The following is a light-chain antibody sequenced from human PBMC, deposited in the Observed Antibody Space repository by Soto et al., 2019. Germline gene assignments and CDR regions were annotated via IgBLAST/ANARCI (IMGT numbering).Light chain of an antibody. J-gene: IGKJ2*01. V-gene: IGKV1-39*01. CDR1: QSISSY. CDR3: QQRYSTPYT. Sequence: DIQMTQSPSSLSASVGDRVTITCRASQSISSYLNWYQQKPGKAPKLLIYAASSLQSGVPSRFTGSGSGTDFTLTISSLQPEDFATYYCQQRYSTPYTFGPGPKVDIK. CDR2: AAS.